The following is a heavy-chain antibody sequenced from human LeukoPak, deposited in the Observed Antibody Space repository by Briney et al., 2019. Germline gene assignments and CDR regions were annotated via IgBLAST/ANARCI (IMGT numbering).Heavy chain of an antibody. D-gene: IGHD5-18*01. CDR3: ARDGGYSYGYGYYYYYGMDV. Sequence: GGSLRLSCAASGFTFSHYHINWVRQAPGKGLEWVSSISSSGTFIYYADSLRGRFTISRDNAKNSLYLQMSSLRAEDTAVYYCARDGGYSYGYGYYYYYGMDVWGQGTTVTVSS. CDR1: GFTFSHYH. V-gene: IGHV3-21*01. J-gene: IGHJ6*02. CDR2: ISSSGTFI.